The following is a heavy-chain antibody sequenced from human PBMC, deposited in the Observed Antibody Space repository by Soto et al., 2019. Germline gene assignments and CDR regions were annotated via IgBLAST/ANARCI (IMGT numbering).Heavy chain of an antibody. CDR3: AKDAGSPYYDFWSGLSFGAVRYFDY. Sequence: GGSLRLSCAASGFTFSSYAMSWVRQAPGKGLEWVSAISGSGGSTYYADSVKGRFTISRDNSKNTLYLQMNSLRAEDTAVYYCAKDAGSPYYDFWSGLSFGAVRYFDYWGQGTLVTVSS. V-gene: IGHV3-23*01. D-gene: IGHD3-3*01. J-gene: IGHJ4*02. CDR1: GFTFSSYA. CDR2: ISGSGGST.